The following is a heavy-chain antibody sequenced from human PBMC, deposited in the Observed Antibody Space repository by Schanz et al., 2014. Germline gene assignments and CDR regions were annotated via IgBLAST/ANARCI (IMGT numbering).Heavy chain of an antibody. Sequence: DLEASGGGLIQPGGSLRLSCAASGFTFSSYNMNWVRQAPGKGLEWVAHISPNGVTIYYADSVKGRFTISRDDAKNSLYLQMNSLRAEDTALYYCARLDSSSWYPSDYWGQGTLVTVSS. CDR2: ISPNGVTI. J-gene: IGHJ4*02. CDR1: GFTFSSYN. D-gene: IGHD6-13*01. V-gene: IGHV3-48*01. CDR3: ARLDSSSWYPSDY.